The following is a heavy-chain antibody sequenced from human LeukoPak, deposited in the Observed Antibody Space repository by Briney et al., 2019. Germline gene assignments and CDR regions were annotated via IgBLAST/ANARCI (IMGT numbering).Heavy chain of an antibody. CDR1: GFTFSSYG. CDR3: AKGFLAAAGTFDY. Sequence: GGSLRLSCAASGFTFSSYGVHWVRQAPGKGLEWVAVISYDGSNKYYADSVKGRFTISRDNSKNTLYLQMNSLRAEDTAVYYCAKGFLAAAGTFDYWGQGTLVTVSS. V-gene: IGHV3-30*18. CDR2: ISYDGSNK. J-gene: IGHJ4*02. D-gene: IGHD6-13*01.